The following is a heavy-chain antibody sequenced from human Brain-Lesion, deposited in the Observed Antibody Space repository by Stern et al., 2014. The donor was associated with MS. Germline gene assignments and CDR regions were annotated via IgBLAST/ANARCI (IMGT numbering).Heavy chain of an antibody. CDR1: GYIFTGHY. V-gene: IGHV1-2*02. D-gene: IGHD3-3*01. CDR2: LNPNTGGT. J-gene: IGHJ6*02. CDR3: ARDQRGITIFGVVTDYYYLGMDV. Sequence: QVQLVQSGAEVKKPGASVKVSCKTSGYIFTGHYIHWVRQAPGQGLEWMAWLNPNTGGTQYAQKFQGRVTMTRDTSISTAYVELSSLTSDDTAVYYCARDQRGITIFGVVTDYYYLGMDVWGQGTTVTVSS.